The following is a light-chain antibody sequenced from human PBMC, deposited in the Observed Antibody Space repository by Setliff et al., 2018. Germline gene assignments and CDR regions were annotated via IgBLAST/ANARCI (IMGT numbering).Light chain of an antibody. J-gene: IGLJ1*01. V-gene: IGLV2-14*01. CDR3: SSFTNTITYV. CDR2: DVS. Sequence: QSVLTQPASATGSPGQSITISCTGTSSDVGGHNSVAWYQQHPGKAPKVLIYDVSKRPSGASNRFSGSKSGNTASLTISGLQAEDEADYYCSSFTNTITYVFGTGTKVTVL. CDR1: SSDVGGHNS.